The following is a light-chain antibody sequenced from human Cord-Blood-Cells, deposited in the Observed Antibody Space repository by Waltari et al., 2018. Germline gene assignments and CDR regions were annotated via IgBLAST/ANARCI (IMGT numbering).Light chain of an antibody. J-gene: IGLJ2*01. CDR1: SSNIGAGYD. V-gene: IGLV1-40*01. CDR2: GNS. Sequence: QSVLTQPPSVSGAPGQRVTISLTGSSSNIGAGYDVHWYQQLPGTAPKLLIYGNSNRPSGVPDRLSGSKSGTSASLAITGLQAEDEADYYCQSYDSSLKVVFGGGTKLTVL. CDR3: QSYDSSLKVV.